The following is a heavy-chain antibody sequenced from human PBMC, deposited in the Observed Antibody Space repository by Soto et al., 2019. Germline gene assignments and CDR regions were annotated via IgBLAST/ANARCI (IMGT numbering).Heavy chain of an antibody. J-gene: IGHJ5*02. CDR1: GGSISSYY. V-gene: IGHV4-39*01. CDR3: ARRSPAGGTNYFAP. Sequence: SETQSLTCTVSGGSISSYYWGWIRQPPGRGLEWIGSIYYSGSTYYNPSLKSRVTISVDTSKNQFSLKLSSVTAADTAVYYCARRSPAGGTNYFAPWGQGTLVTVSS. CDR2: IYYSGST. D-gene: IGHD6-13*01.